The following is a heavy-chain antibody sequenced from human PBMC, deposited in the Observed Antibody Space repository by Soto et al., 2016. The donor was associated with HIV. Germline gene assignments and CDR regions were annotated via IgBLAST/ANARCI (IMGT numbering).Heavy chain of an antibody. CDR3: ARGPFGTSADLGVIDN. CDR2: INSNSDEI. J-gene: IGHJ4*02. V-gene: IGHV3-21*06. CDR1: GFAFIDYT. Sequence: EVQLVQSGGGLVKPGGSLRLSCVVSGFAFIDYTMVWVRQAPGKGLEWVSSINSNSDEIYYTDSIKGRFTAFRDNARNTVHLQMNSLRVDDMGIYYCARGPFGTSADLGVIDNWGQGTLVTVSS. D-gene: IGHD2-2*01.